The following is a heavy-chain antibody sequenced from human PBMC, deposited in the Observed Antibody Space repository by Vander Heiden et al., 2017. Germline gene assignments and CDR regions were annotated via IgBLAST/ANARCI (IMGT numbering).Heavy chain of an antibody. CDR3: AKASGASSGGY. D-gene: IGHD6-25*01. V-gene: IGHV3-9*01. J-gene: IGHJ4*02. Sequence: EVQLVESGGGLVQPGRSLRLSCTVSGFTFDEYAMHWVRQAPGKGLEWVSGISWNSGNIDYADSVKGRFTISRDNAKSSLYLQMSSLRAEDTGLYYSAKASGASSGGYWGQGTLVTVSS. CDR1: GFTFDEYA. CDR2: ISWNSGNI.